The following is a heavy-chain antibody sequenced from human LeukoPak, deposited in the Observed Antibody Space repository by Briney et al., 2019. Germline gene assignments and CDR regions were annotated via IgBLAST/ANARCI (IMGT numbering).Heavy chain of an antibody. J-gene: IGHJ4*02. CDR1: GGSVSNYY. V-gene: IGHV4-59*02. Sequence: SETLSLTCTVSGGSVSNYYWSWIRQSPGKGLEWIGYIYYTETSYNPSLKSRVTISSDTSKNQFSLKLYSVTAADTAVYYCATRKLGNDYWGQGTLVTVSS. CDR2: IYYTET. CDR3: ATRKLGNDY. D-gene: IGHD7-27*01.